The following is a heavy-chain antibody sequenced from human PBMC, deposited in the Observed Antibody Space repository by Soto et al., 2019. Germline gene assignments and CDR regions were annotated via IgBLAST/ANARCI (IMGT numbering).Heavy chain of an antibody. CDR3: ARELYYYGSGSYYNEDWFDP. D-gene: IGHD3-10*01. CDR2: IYHSGST. CDR1: GYSISSGYY. Sequence: SETLSLTCAVSGYSISSGYYWGWIRQPPGKGLEWIGSIYHSGSTYYNPSLKSRVTISVDTSKNQFSLKLSSVTAADTAVYYCARELYYYGSGSYYNEDWFDPWGQGTLVTVSS. V-gene: IGHV4-38-2*02. J-gene: IGHJ5*02.